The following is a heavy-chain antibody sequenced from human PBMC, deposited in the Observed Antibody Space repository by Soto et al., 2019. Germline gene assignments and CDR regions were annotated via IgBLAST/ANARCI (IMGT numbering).Heavy chain of an antibody. Sequence: SEPLSPTNTVAGGSISSHYWLWIRQPPGKGLEWIGYVDYSGSTNYNPSLKSRLTISVDTSKNQFSLRLSSVTAADTAVYYCARGSLGASWGFGIWGQGTMVTVSS. V-gene: IGHV4-59*11. CDR1: GGSISSHY. D-gene: IGHD1-26*01. CDR2: VDYSGST. CDR3: ARGSLGASWGFGI. J-gene: IGHJ3*02.